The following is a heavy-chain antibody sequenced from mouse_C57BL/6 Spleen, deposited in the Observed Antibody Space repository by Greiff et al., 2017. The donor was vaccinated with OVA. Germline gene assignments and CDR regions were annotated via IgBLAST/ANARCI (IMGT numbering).Heavy chain of an antibody. CDR1: GFNIKDDY. CDR3: TTFGDYAMDY. J-gene: IGHJ4*01. CDR2: IDPENGDT. Sequence: VHVKQSGAELVRPGASVKLSCTASGFNIKDDYMHWVKQRPEQGLEWIGGIDPENGDTEYASKFQGQATITADTSSNPAYLQLSSLTSEDTAVYYCTTFGDYAMDYWGQGTSVTVSS. D-gene: IGHD1-1*02. V-gene: IGHV14-4*01.